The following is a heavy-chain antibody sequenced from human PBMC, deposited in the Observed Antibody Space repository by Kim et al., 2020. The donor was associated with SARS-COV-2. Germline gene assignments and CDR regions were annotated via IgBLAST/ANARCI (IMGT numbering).Heavy chain of an antibody. J-gene: IGHJ6*01. CDR2: ISYDGSNK. CDR1: GFTFSSYA. D-gene: IGHD5-18*01. CDR3: ARGGGYSYGFDYYYYYG. V-gene: IGHV3-30*04. Sequence: GGSLRLSCAASGFTFSSYAMHWVRQAPGKGLEWVAVISYDGSNKYYVDSVKGRFTISRDNSKNTLYLQMNSLRAEDTAVYYCARGGGYSYGFDYYYYYG.